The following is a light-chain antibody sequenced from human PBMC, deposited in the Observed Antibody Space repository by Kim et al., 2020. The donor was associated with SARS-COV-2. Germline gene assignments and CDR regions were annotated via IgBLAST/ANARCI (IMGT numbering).Light chain of an antibody. CDR2: EAS. V-gene: IGKV1-5*03. CDR1: QNIGSW. Sequence: DIQMTQSPSTLSASVGDRVTITCRASQNIGSWLAWYQQKPGKAPNLLIYEASSLVSGVPSTFSGSGSGTEFTLTISSLQPDDFATYYCQQYNTYPYTFGQGTKLEI. CDR3: QQYNTYPYT. J-gene: IGKJ2*01.